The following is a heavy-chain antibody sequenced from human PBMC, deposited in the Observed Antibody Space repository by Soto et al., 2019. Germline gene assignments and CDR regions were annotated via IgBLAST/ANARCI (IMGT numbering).Heavy chain of an antibody. CDR2: TYYRSKWYN. CDR1: GDSVSSNSAA. D-gene: IGHD3-3*01. Sequence: SQTLSLTCVISGDSVSSNSAAWNWIRQSPSRGLEWLGRTYYRSKWYNDYAVSVKSRITINPDTSKNQFSLQLNSVTPEDTAVYYCARDLYYDFWSGYYPWGQGTLVTVSS. V-gene: IGHV6-1*01. CDR3: ARDLYYDFWSGYYP. J-gene: IGHJ5*02.